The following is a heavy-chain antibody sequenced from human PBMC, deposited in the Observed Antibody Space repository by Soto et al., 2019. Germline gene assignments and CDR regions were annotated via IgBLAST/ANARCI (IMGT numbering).Heavy chain of an antibody. Sequence: TSETLSLTCTVSGGSISSGGYYWSWIRQHPGKGLEWIGYIYYSGSTYYNPSLKSRVTISVDTSKNQFSLKLSSVTAADTAVYYCARDRNYGGFDYWGQGTLVTVSS. D-gene: IGHD4-17*01. CDR3: ARDRNYGGFDY. CDR1: GGSISSGGYY. CDR2: IYYSGST. J-gene: IGHJ4*02. V-gene: IGHV4-31*03.